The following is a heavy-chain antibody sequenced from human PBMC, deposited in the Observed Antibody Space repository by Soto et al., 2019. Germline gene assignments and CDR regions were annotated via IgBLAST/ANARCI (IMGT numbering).Heavy chain of an antibody. CDR3: ARALLSPICSSGLYDS. V-gene: IGHV3-21*01. Sequence: GGSLRLSCAASGFSFNTYSMNWVRQAPGKGLEWISSISSSSDFIFYTDSVKGRFTISRDNAKNSLYLQMNSLRAEDTAVYFCARALLSPICSSGLYDSWGQGTLVTVSS. CDR2: ISSSSDFI. CDR1: GFSFNTYS. D-gene: IGHD6-19*01. J-gene: IGHJ4*02.